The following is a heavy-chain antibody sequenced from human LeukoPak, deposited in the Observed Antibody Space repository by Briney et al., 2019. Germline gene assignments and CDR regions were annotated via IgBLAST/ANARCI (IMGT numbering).Heavy chain of an antibody. D-gene: IGHD6-13*01. V-gene: IGHV4-34*01. CDR3: ARGKGSSWYSVWCDY. CDR1: CGSFSGYY. J-gene: IGHJ4*02. CDR2: INHSGST. Sequence: SETLSLTCAVYCGSFSGYYWSWIRQPPGKGLEWIGEINHSGSTNYNPSLKSRVTISVDTSKNQFSLKLSSVTAAGTAVYYCARGKGSSWYSVWCDYWGQRTLVTVSS.